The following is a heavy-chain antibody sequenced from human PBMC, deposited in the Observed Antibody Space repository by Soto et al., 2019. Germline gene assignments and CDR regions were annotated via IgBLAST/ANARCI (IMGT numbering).Heavy chain of an antibody. CDR1: GFSLSSTRMA. Sequence: QITLKESGPTLVKPTQTLTLTCTFSGFSLSSTRMAVGWIRQPPGKALEWLALIYWDDDKRYTPFLKSRLTSSKDTSKNQVVLTMYNMDPVDTARYYCAHIVVAGLGYYFDYWGQGTLVTVSS. CDR3: AHIVVAGLGYYFDY. CDR2: IYWDDDK. V-gene: IGHV2-5*02. D-gene: IGHD6-19*01. J-gene: IGHJ4*02.